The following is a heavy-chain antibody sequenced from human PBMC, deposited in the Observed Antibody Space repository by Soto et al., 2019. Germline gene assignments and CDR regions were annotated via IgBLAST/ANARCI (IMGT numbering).Heavy chain of an antibody. CDR2: INHSGTT. J-gene: IGHJ5*02. CDR1: GGSFSDYF. V-gene: IGHV4-34*01. Sequence: PSETLSLTCAVYGGSFSDYFWSWIRQPPGKGLEWIGEINHSGTTNYNPSLKSRVTISLDTSKNHFSLNLTSVTAADTAVYYCARDSVNYDFWSGYTNGEYNWFDPWGQGTLVTVSS. D-gene: IGHD3-3*01. CDR3: ARDSVNYDFWSGYTNGEYNWFDP.